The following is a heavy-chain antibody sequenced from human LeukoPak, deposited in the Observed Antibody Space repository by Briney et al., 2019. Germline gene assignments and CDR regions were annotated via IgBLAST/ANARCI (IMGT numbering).Heavy chain of an antibody. V-gene: IGHV1-24*01. J-gene: IGHJ4*02. Sequence: ASVKVSCKAYGDTLTELSTHWVRQAPGKGLEWMGGFDPEHGEAIYAQTFQGRITMTEDTSTDTAYMELSSLTSDDTAVYYCAAEGQRLLGYWGQGTLVTVSS. CDR2: FDPEHGEA. D-gene: IGHD3-10*01. CDR1: GDTLTELS. CDR3: AAEGQRLLGY.